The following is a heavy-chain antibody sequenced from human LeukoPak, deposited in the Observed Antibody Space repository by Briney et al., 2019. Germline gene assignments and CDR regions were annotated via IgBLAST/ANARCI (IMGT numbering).Heavy chain of an antibody. CDR1: GFTFSSSA. D-gene: IGHD3-3*01. Sequence: GGSLRLSCAASGFTFSSSATNWVRQAPGKGLEWVSAISGSGGSTYYADSVKGRFTISRDISQNTLYLQMSSLRADDTAVYYCANEYDFWRPQRSGLFNYWGQGTLVTVSS. J-gene: IGHJ4*02. CDR3: ANEYDFWRPQRSGLFNY. V-gene: IGHV3-23*01. CDR2: ISGSGGST.